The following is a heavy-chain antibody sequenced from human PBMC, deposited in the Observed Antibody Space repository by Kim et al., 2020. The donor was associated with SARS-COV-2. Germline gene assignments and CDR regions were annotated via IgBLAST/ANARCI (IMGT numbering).Heavy chain of an antibody. Sequence: GESLKISCKGSGYSFNNYWIDWVRQMPGQGLEWMGIIYPGDSDTRYSPSFQGQVTISADKSITTAYLQWRSLKASDTAMYYCARSDYGDSPFDYWGQGTLVTVSS. CDR3: ARSDYGDSPFDY. V-gene: IGHV5-51*01. J-gene: IGHJ4*02. CDR1: GYSFNNYW. CDR2: IYPGDSDT. D-gene: IGHD4-17*01.